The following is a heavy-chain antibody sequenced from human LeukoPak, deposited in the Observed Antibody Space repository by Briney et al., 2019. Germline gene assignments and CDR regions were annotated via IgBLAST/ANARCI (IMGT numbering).Heavy chain of an antibody. CDR1: GFTFDDYA. J-gene: IGHJ4*02. V-gene: IGHV3-9*01. D-gene: IGHD6-19*01. Sequence: GGSLRLSCAASGFTFDDYAMHWVRQAPGKGLEWVSGISWNSGSIGYADSVKGRFTISRDNAKNSLYLQMNSLRAEDTALYYCAKDYSSGRGLVDCWGQGTLVTVSS. CDR3: AKDYSSGRGLVDC. CDR2: ISWNSGSI.